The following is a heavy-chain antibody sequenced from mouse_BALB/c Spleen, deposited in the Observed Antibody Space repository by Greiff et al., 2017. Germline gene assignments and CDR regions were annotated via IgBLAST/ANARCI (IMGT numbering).Heavy chain of an antibody. Sequence: VQLQQSGAELVRSGASVKLSCTASGFNIKDYYMHWVKQRPEQGLEWIGWIDPENGDTEYAPKFQGKATMTADTSSNTAYLQLSSLTSEDTAVYYCNRVYYGNYWLAYWGQGTLVTVSA. CDR1: GFNIKDYY. CDR2: IDPENGDT. D-gene: IGHD2-1*01. CDR3: NRVYYGNYWLAY. J-gene: IGHJ3*01. V-gene: IGHV14-4*02.